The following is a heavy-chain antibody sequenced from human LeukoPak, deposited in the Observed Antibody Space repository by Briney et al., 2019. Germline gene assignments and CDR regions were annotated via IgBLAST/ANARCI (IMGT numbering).Heavy chain of an antibody. Sequence: KASETLSLTCAVYGGSFSGYYWSWIRQPPGKGLEWIGEINHSGSTNYNPSLKSRVTISVDTSKNQFSLKLSSVTAADTAVYYCARDDPDAFDIWGQGTMVTVSS. CDR1: GGSFSGYY. J-gene: IGHJ3*02. CDR2: INHSGST. CDR3: ARDDPDAFDI. V-gene: IGHV4-34*01.